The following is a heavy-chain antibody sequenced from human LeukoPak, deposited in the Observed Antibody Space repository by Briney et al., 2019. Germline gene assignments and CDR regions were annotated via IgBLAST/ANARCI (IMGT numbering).Heavy chain of an antibody. V-gene: IGHV4-39*07. CDR3: ARGRIVATIRGQPRTNYFDY. CDR1: GGSISSSSYY. CDR2: IYYSGST. D-gene: IGHD5-12*01. J-gene: IGHJ4*02. Sequence: SETLSLTCTVSGGSISSSSYYWGWIRQPPGKGLEWIGSIYYSGSTYYNPSLKSRVTISVDTSKNQFSLKLSSVPAADTAVYYCARGRIVATIRGQPRTNYFDYWGQGTLVTVSS.